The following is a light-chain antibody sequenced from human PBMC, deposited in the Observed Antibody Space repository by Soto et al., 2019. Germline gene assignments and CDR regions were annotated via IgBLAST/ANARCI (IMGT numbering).Light chain of an antibody. V-gene: IGKV1-5*01. CDR1: QDISSR. CDR3: QQYETCSGT. CDR2: DAS. Sequence: DIQMTQFPSSLSASVGDTVTISCRASQDISSRLAWYQQKPGEAPKLLIYDASALPRGVPSRFSGSGSGTKFTLTIASLQPDDFATYYCQQYETCSGTFGPGTKVDIK. J-gene: IGKJ1*01.